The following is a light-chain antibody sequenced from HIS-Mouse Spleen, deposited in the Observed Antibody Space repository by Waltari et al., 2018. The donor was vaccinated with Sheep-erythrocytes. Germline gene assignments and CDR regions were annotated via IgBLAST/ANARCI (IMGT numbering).Light chain of an antibody. Sequence: QSALTQPRSVSGSPGQSVTISCTGTSSDVGGYNYVSWYQQHPGKAPKRMIYDVSQRPSGVPDRFSGSKSGNTASLTISGLHAEDEADYYCCSYAGSYNHVFATGTKVTVL. V-gene: IGLV2-11*01. CDR2: DVS. CDR3: CSYAGSYNHV. J-gene: IGLJ1*01. CDR1: SSDVGGYNY.